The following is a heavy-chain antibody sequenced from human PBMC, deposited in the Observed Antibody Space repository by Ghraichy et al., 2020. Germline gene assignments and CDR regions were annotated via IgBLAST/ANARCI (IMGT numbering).Heavy chain of an antibody. CDR1: DFRFSDYY. J-gene: IGHJ4*02. V-gene: IGHV3-11*01. CDR2: ISGSGDIV. CDR3: ATASSVTGLAY. Sequence: LSLTCSASDFRFSDYYMTWIRQAPGKGLEWISYISGSGDIVYYADSVKGRFTISRDNAKKSLYLQMDSLRVEDTAVFYCATASSVTGLAYWGRGIMVTVSS. D-gene: IGHD2-21*02.